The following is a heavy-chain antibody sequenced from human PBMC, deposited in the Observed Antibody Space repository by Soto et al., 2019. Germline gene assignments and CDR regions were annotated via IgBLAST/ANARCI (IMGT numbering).Heavy chain of an antibody. CDR2: IMPVLGTA. Sequence: SVKVSCKASGGTFSSYAISWVRQAPGQGLEWMGGIMPVLGTADYAQRFQDRVTINADESTSTAYMELSSLRSEDTAVYYCARVRYCSGDRCADYSGMDVWGQGTTVTVSS. V-gene: IGHV1-69*13. CDR1: GGTFSSYA. D-gene: IGHD2-15*01. J-gene: IGHJ6*02. CDR3: ARVRYCSGDRCADYSGMDV.